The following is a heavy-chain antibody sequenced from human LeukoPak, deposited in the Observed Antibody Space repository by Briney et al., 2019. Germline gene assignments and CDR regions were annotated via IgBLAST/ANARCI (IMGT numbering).Heavy chain of an antibody. Sequence: GGSLRLSCAASGFTFSSYEMNWVRQAPGKGLEWVSYISSSGSTIYYADSVKGRFTISRDNAKNSLYLQMNSLRAEDTAVYYCARGGLLWFGESIDYWGQGSLVTVSS. D-gene: IGHD3-10*01. CDR2: ISSSGSTI. CDR3: ARGGLLWFGESIDY. CDR1: GFTFSSYE. J-gene: IGHJ4*02. V-gene: IGHV3-48*03.